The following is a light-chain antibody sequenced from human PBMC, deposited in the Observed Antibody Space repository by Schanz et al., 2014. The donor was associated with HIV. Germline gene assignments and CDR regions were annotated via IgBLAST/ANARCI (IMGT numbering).Light chain of an antibody. Sequence: QSVLTQPPSVSGTPGQRLTISCSGSSSNIGSNYVFWYRQLPGAAPKLLIYRDDQRPSGVPDRFSGSKSGTSASLAITGLQAEDEADYYCQSHDSSLSGSRVFGGGTKLTVL. V-gene: IGLV1-47*01. CDR1: SSNIGSNY. CDR2: RDD. CDR3: QSHDSSLSGSRV. J-gene: IGLJ3*02.